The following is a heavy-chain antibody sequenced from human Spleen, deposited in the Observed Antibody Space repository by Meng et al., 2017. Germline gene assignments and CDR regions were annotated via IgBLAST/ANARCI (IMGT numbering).Heavy chain of an antibody. CDR2: INHSGST. CDR1: GVSFRELL. Sequence: QVPLEQCGTGLLKPLDTLSLTFFVSGVSFRELLWSWIRQPPGKGLEWIGEINHSGSTNYNPSLESRATISVDTSQNNLSLKLSSVTAADTAVYYCARGPPTRIAAAGYHDYWGQGTLVTVSS. D-gene: IGHD6-13*01. J-gene: IGHJ4*02. CDR3: ARGPPTRIAAAGYHDY. V-gene: IGHV4-34*01.